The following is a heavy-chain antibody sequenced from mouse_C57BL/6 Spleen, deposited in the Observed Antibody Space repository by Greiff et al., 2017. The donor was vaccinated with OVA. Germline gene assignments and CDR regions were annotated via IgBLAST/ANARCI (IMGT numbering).Heavy chain of an antibody. V-gene: IGHV2-5*01. CDR2: IWRGGIT. CDR1: GFSLTSYG. D-gene: IGHD2-1*01. J-gene: IGHJ4*01. CDR3: AKKGGNYGAMDY. Sequence: QVQLKQSGPGLVQPSQSLSITCTVSGFSLTSYGVHWVRQSPGTGLEWLGVIWRGGITDYNAAFMSRLSITKDNSKSHVFFKMNSLQADDTAIYYCAKKGGNYGAMDYWGQGTSVTVSS.